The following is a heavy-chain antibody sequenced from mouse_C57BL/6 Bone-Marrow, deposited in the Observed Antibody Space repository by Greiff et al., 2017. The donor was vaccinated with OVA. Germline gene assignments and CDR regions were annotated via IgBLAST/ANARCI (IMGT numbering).Heavy chain of an antibody. CDR2: IYPRSGNT. J-gene: IGHJ1*03. V-gene: IGHV1-81*01. Sequence: VQGVESGAELARPGASVKLSCKASGYTFTSYGISWVKQRTGQGLEWIGEIYPRSGNTYYNEKFKGKATLTADKSSSTAYMELRSLTSEDSAVYFCARGYFDGSSFRGFDVWGTGTTVTVSS. D-gene: IGHD1-1*01. CDR3: ARGYFDGSSFRGFDV. CDR1: GYTFTSYG.